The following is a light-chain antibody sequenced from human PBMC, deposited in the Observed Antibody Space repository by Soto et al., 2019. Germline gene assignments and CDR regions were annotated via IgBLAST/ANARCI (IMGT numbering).Light chain of an antibody. J-gene: IGKJ2*01. V-gene: IGKV3-20*01. CDR1: QSVTSSY. CDR3: QHYGPSPRYT. Sequence: EVVLTQAAGTLSLSPGERPTLSCRASQSVTSSYFAWYQHKSGQAPRRLIYAASHMGTCIPDRIIGGGSVTNFTLTIIRLEPEDVAVYYCQHYGPSPRYTFGQGTKLEI. CDR2: AAS.